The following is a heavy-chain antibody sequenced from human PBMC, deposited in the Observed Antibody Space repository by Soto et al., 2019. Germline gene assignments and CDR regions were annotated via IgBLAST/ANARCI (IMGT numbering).Heavy chain of an antibody. Sequence: EVQLLESGGDLVQPGGSLRLSCAASGFSITNYAMTWVRQAPGKGLEWVAGIRGSGGSTYYADSVKGRFIISKDNSKNKHDLQMNGLRAEDTAIYYCAKARDYLNYNRWLDPWGQGTLVTVSS. J-gene: IGHJ5*02. CDR3: AKARDYLNYNRWLDP. V-gene: IGHV3-23*01. CDR1: GFSITNYA. CDR2: IRGSGGST. D-gene: IGHD1-7*01.